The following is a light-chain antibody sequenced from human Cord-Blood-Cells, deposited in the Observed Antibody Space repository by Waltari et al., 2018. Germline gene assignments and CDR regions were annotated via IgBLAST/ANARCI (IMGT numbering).Light chain of an antibody. V-gene: IGKV3-15*01. Sequence: ELLMTQSPATRSLSPWESATLSCRASQCVIAHLAWHQQKHDQSPRLLIYGASTRSTCIPARFSGSGYGREFTLNISGMQSEDFGVYFCQQYNNWPLVYTFGQGTRLEI. CDR2: GAS. CDR1: QCVIAH. J-gene: IGKJ2*01. CDR3: QQYNNWPLVYT.